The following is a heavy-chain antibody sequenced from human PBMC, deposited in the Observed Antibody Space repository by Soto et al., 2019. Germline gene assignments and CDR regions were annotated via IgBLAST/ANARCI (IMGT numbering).Heavy chain of an antibody. D-gene: IGHD3-22*01. J-gene: IGHJ6*02. CDR3: ARQGVSSGYYHEHYYGMDV. V-gene: IGHV5-51*01. Sequence: GESLKISCKGSGYSFTSYWIGWVRQMPGKGLEWMGIIYPGDSDTRYSPSFQGQVTISADKSISTAYLQWSSLKASDTAMYYCARQGVSSGYYHEHYYGMDVWGQGTRVTLSS. CDR2: IYPGDSDT. CDR1: GYSFTSYW.